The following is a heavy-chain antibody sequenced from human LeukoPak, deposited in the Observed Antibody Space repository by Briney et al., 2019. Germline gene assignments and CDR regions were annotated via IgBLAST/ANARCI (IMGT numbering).Heavy chain of an antibody. Sequence: GGSLRLSCAASGFTFSDYYMSWIRQAPGKGLEWVSYISSSGSTIYYADSVKGRFTISRDNAKNSLYLQMNSLKGDDTAVYYCAKDSAFYYIDVWGKGTTVIISS. D-gene: IGHD3-10*01. CDR2: ISSSGSTI. CDR3: AKDSAFYYIDV. V-gene: IGHV3-11*04. J-gene: IGHJ6*03. CDR1: GFTFSDYY.